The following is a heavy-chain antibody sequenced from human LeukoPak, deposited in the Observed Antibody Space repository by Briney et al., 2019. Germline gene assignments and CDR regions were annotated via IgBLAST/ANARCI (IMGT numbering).Heavy chain of an antibody. CDR1: GGCISSYY. V-gene: IGHV4-59*01. CDR3: ARDRVVFDY. J-gene: IGHJ4*02. CDR2: IYYSGST. D-gene: IGHD3-10*01. Sequence: SETLSLTCTVSGGCISSYYWSWIRQPPGKGLEWIGYIYYSGSTNYNPSLKSRVTISVDTSKNQFSLKLSSVTAADTAVYYCARDRVVFDYWGQGTLVTVSS.